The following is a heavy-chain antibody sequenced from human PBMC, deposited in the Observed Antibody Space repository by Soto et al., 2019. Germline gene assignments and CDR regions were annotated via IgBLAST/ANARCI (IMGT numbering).Heavy chain of an antibody. CDR3: ARDTSGSYSSFLDN. Sequence: GGSPRLSCAASGFTFSSHGMHWVRQAPGKGLEWVAIIWYDGSNKYYADSVKGRFSISRDNSKNTLYLQMNSLRVADTAVYYCARDTSGSYSSFLDNWGQGTLVTVSS. J-gene: IGHJ4*02. CDR1: GFTFSSHG. V-gene: IGHV3-33*01. D-gene: IGHD1-26*01. CDR2: IWYDGSNK.